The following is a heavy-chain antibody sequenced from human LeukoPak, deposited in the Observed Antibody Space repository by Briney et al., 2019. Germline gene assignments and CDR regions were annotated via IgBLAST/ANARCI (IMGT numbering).Heavy chain of an antibody. CDR3: TKGGVSYFDWYPPPDY. D-gene: IGHD3-9*01. CDR2: IKGKTDGGTT. J-gene: IGHJ4*02. Sequence: GGSLRLSCAASGFTFSNAWMSWVRQAPGKGLEWVGRIKGKTDGGTTDYAAPVKGRFTISRDDSKNTLYLQMNSLKTEDTAVYYFTKGGVSYFDWYPPPDYGGQEPLVTVSP. CDR1: GFTFSNAW. V-gene: IGHV3-15*01.